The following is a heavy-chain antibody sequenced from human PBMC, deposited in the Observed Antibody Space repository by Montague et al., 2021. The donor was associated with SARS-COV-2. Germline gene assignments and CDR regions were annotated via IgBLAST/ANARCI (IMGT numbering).Heavy chain of an antibody. CDR3: ARPTYYYDSSGSDAFDI. D-gene: IGHD3-22*01. CDR1: GGSISSSNYY. J-gene: IGHJ3*02. CDR2: ISYSGSP. V-gene: IGHV4-39*01. Sequence: SETLSLTCTVSGGSISSSNYYWGWIRQPPGKGLEWIGRISYSGSPNYNPSLQGRVTIFIDTSKNQFSLKLTSLTAADTAVYYCARPTYYYDSSGSDAFDIWGQGAMVTVSS.